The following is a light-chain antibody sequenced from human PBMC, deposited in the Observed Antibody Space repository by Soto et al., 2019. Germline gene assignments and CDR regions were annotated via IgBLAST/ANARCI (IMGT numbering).Light chain of an antibody. CDR2: GAS. V-gene: IGKV3-15*01. CDR3: QQYNNWPPWT. J-gene: IGKJ1*01. CDR1: QSVSSN. Sequence: EIVMTQSPATLSVSPGERATLSCRASQSVSSNLAWYQQKPGQAPRLLIYGASTRATGIPARFSGSGSGTKFTLTISSLQSEDFAVYYCQQYNNWPPWTFGQWTKVDTK.